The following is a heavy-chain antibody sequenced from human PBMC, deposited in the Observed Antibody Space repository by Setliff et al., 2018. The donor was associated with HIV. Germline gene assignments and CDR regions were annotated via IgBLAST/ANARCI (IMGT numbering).Heavy chain of an antibody. J-gene: IGHJ5*02. D-gene: IGHD6-6*01. CDR2: IYYSGGT. CDR3: ARVSRGGSSPGWFDP. CDR1: GGSISSSSHY. V-gene: IGHV4-39*07. Sequence: LSLTCTVSGGSISSSSHYWGWIRQPPGKGLEWIGSIYYSGGTYYNPSLKSRVTISVDTSKNQFSLELSSVTAADTAVYYCARVSRGGSSPGWFDPWGQGTLVTVSS.